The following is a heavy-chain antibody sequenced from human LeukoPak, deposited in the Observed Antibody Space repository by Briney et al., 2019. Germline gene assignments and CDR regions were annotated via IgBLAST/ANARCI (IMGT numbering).Heavy chain of an antibody. D-gene: IGHD2-15*01. V-gene: IGHV1-18*01. CDR3: ARGAYCSGGSCYKPRLDY. CDR1: GYTFTSYG. CDR2: ISAYNGNT. Sequence: ASVKVSCKASGYTFTSYGISWVRQAPGQGLEWIGWISAYNGNTNYAQKLQGRVTMTTDTSTSTAYMELRSLRSDDTAVYYCARGAYCSGGSCYKPRLDYWGQGTLVTVSS. J-gene: IGHJ4*02.